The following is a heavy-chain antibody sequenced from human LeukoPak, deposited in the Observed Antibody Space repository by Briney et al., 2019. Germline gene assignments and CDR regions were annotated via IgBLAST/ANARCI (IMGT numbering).Heavy chain of an antibody. D-gene: IGHD6-13*01. V-gene: IGHV1-69*06. CDR2: IIPIFGTA. Sequence: SVTLSFKASGGTFTIYAISWVRQAPGQGLEWMGGIIPIFGTANYSQKFQGRVTITAEKSTSTAYMELSSLRSEDTAVYYCARGRPTTSIAAAGVNWFDPWGQGTLVTVSS. J-gene: IGHJ5*02. CDR1: GGTFTIYA. CDR3: ARGRPTTSIAAAGVNWFDP.